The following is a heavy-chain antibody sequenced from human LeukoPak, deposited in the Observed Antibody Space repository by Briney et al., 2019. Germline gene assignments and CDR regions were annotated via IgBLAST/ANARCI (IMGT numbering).Heavy chain of an antibody. J-gene: IGHJ5*02. V-gene: IGHV4-30-4*01. CDR1: GGSINRGDYY. CDR3: ARAGVFAWFHP. CDR2: IYYSGST. D-gene: IGHD1-14*01. Sequence: SETLSLTRTVSGGSINRGDYYWGWIRQPPGKGLEWIGYIYYSGSTYYNPSLKSRVTISVDTSKNQFSLRRSCVTSADTAVYYCARAGVFAWFHPWGQGTLVTVSS.